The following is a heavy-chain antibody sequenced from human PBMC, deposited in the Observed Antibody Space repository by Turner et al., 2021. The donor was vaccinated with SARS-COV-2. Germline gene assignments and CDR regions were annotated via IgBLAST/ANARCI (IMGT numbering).Heavy chain of an antibody. CDR2: IIPILGIA. CDR1: GRTFSSYA. J-gene: IGHJ4*02. Sequence: QVQLVQSGAEVKKPGSSVKVSCKASGRTFSSYAISWVRQAPGQGLEWMGGIIPILGIANYAQKFQGRVTITADKSTSTAYMELSRLRSEDTAVYYCAREVTRDSSGYYYPPDGFDYWGQGTLVTVSS. CDR3: AREVTRDSSGYYYPPDGFDY. D-gene: IGHD3-22*01. V-gene: IGHV1-69*10.